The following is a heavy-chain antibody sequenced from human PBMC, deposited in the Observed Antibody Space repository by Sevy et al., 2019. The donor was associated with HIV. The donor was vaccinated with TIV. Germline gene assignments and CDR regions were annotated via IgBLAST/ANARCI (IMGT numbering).Heavy chain of an antibody. Sequence: GGSLRLSCAASGFTFDDYAMHWVRQAPGKGLEWVSGISWNSGSIGYADSVKGRFTISRDNAKNSLDLQMNSLRAEDTALYYCAKDLGPGPYYYDSSGYYSYYYYGMDVWGQGTTVTVSS. CDR2: ISWNSGSI. D-gene: IGHD3-22*01. V-gene: IGHV3-9*01. CDR1: GFTFDDYA. J-gene: IGHJ6*02. CDR3: AKDLGPGPYYYDSSGYYSYYYYGMDV.